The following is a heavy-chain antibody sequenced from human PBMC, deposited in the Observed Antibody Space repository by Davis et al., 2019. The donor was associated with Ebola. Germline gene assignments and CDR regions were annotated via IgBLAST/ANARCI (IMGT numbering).Heavy chain of an antibody. CDR2: INYSGST. J-gene: IGHJ6*02. D-gene: IGHD3-10*01. V-gene: IGHV4-34*01. CDR3: ARGGGFGGYGMDV. CDR1: GGSFSGYY. Sequence: MPSETLSPTCAVHGGSFSGYYWTWIRQLPGKWLEWNGEINYSGSTNYNPSLKSRVTISVDTSKNQFSLKLSSVTAADTAVYYCARGGGFGGYGMDVWGQGTTVTVSS.